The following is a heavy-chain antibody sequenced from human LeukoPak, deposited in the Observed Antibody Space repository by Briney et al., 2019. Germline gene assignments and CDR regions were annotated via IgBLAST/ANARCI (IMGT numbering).Heavy chain of an antibody. CDR3: ARSGYSSGFDP. CDR1: GGSFSGYY. V-gene: IGHV4-34*01. J-gene: IGHJ5*02. Sequence: SSETLSLTCAVYGGSFSGYYWSWIRQPPGKGLEWIGEINHSGSTNYNPSLKSRVTISVDTSKNQFSLKLSSVTAADTAVYYCARSGYSSGFDPWGQGTLVTVSS. D-gene: IGHD6-19*01. CDR2: INHSGST.